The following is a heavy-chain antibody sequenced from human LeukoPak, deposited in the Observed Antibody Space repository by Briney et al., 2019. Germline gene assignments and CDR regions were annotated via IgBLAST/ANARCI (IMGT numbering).Heavy chain of an antibody. J-gene: IGHJ4*02. V-gene: IGHV3-30-3*01. CDR2: ISYDGSNK. CDR1: GFTFSSYA. D-gene: IGHD3-16*01. Sequence: GGSLRLSCAVSGFTFSSYAMHWVRQAPGKGLEWVAVISYDGSNKYYADSVKGRFTISRDNSKNTLYLQMNSLRAEDTAVYYCAREIHDPFFDYWGQGTLVTVSS. CDR3: AREIHDPFFDY.